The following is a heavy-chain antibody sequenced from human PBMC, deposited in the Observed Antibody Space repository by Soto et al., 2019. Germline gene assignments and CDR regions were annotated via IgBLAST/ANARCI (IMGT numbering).Heavy chain of an antibody. J-gene: IGHJ3*02. CDR1: GGTLNDHG. D-gene: IGHD3-10*01. V-gene: IGHV1-69*06. CDR3: ARGVYGSGNYYTGPSAFAI. Sequence: QVQLEQSGAEVKKPGSSVKVSCKASGGTLNDHGVSWLRQAPGQGLEWVGGTIPVFDAQKYAQKFQGRVTIAADKSTNIAYMELSSLRSEDTAFYYCARGVYGSGNYYTGPSAFAIWGQGTMVIVSS. CDR2: TIPVFDAQ.